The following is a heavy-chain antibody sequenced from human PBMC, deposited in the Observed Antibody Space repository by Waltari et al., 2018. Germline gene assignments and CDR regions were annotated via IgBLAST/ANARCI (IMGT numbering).Heavy chain of an antibody. V-gene: IGHV4-61*02. D-gene: IGHD2-2*01. Sequence: QVQLQESGPGLVKPSQTLSLTCTVSGGSISSGSYYWSWIRQPAGKGLEWIGRIYTSGSTNYNPSLKSRVTISVDTSKNQFSLKLSSVTAADTAVYYCAREKVPALRSGMDVWGQGTTVTVSS. J-gene: IGHJ6*02. CDR3: AREKVPALRSGMDV. CDR1: GGSISSGSYY. CDR2: IYTSGST.